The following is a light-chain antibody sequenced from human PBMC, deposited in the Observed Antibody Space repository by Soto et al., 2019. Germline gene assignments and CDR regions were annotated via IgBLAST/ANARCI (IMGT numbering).Light chain of an antibody. J-gene: IGKJ4*01. CDR2: GAS. CDR1: QTVSSNL. V-gene: IGKV3-20*01. CDR3: RQYGRSLEFA. Sequence: IVLTQSPATPSLSPGERATLSCRASQTVSSNLLAWYQEKPGQGPRLLIYGASTRATGIPDRFSGSVSGTDFTLTISRLDTEDFAVYYGRQYGRSLEFAVGGGTKMDIK.